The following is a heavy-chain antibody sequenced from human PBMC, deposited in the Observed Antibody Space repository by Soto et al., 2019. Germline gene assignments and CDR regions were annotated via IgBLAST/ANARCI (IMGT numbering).Heavy chain of an antibody. CDR1: GHTLWNYG. V-gene: IGHV1-18*01. CDR2: ISPYNDAT. D-gene: IGHD3-22*01. J-gene: IGHJ6*02. CDR3: ARLRSSSYHTHYYSGMDV. Sequence: QVQLDQSGVEVKKPGASVKVTCKASGHTLWNYGISWVRQAPGQGLEWMGWISPYNDATKYAQKFQGRVTMSTDPASSKAYMELRNLRSDDSAVYYCARLRSSSYHTHYYSGMDVWGQGTTVTVS.